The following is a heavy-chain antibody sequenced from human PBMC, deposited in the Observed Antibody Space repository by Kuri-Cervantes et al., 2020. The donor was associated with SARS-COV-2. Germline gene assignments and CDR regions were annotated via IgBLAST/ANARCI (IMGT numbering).Heavy chain of an antibody. CDR1: GFTFSSYG. V-gene: IGHV3-30*03. CDR2: ISYDGSNK. CDR3: ARDARGIFGAAYNY. Sequence: GESLKISCAASGFTFSSYGMHWVRQAPGKGLEWVAVISYDGSNKYYADSVQGRFTLSRDNSKNTLYLQMNTLRVDDTAVYYCARDARGIFGAAYNYWGQGTLVTVSS. J-gene: IGHJ4*02. D-gene: IGHD3-3*01.